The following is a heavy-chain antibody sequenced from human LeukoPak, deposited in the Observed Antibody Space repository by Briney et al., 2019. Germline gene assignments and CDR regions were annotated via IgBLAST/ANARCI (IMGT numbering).Heavy chain of an antibody. J-gene: IGHJ4*02. CDR2: ITSTGSYT. CDR1: GFTFSSYN. V-gene: IGHV3-21*01. D-gene: IGHD3-3*01. CDR3: ARDRGDFWSGYYTNYFDY. Sequence: PGGSLRLSCAASGFTFSSYNMNWVRQAPGKGLEWVSSITSTGSYTFYADSVKGRFTISRDNAKNSLYLQMNSLRAEDTAVYYCARDRGDFWSGYYTNYFDYWGQETLVTVSS.